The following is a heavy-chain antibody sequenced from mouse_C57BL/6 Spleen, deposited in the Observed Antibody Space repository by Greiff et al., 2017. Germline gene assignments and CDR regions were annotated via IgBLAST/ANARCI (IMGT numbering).Heavy chain of an antibody. J-gene: IGHJ2*01. Sequence: QVQLQQPGAELVKPGASVKLSCTASGYTFTSYWMHWVKQRPGRGLEWIGRIDPNSGGTKYNEKFKSKTTLTVDKPTSTAYMQLSSLTSEDSAVYYCARSRAVVATGFDYWGQGTTLTVSS. D-gene: IGHD1-1*01. CDR3: ARSRAVVATGFDY. CDR1: GYTFTSYW. V-gene: IGHV1-72*01. CDR2: IDPNSGGT.